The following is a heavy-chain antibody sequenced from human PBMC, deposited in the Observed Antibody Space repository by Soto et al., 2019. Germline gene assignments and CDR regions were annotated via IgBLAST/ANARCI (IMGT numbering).Heavy chain of an antibody. D-gene: IGHD2-21*01. CDR2: ISYDGNNR. CDR3: TCGDNAFDY. CDR1: GFTFSDYG. J-gene: IGHJ4*02. V-gene: IGHV3-30*03. Sequence: ESGGGVVQPGRSLRVSCAASGFTFSDYGIYWVRQAPGKGLEWVALISYDGNNREYGDSVKGRFTISRDNSKHTLYLQLNSLRVEDTAVYYCTCGDNAFDYWGQGTLVTVSS.